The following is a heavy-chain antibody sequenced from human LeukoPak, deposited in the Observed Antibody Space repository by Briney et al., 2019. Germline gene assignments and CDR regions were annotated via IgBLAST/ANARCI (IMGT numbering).Heavy chain of an antibody. CDR1: GYSFTSHW. CDR2: IHPGDSDT. CDR3: ARQPGTGANRNAFDL. Sequence: GVSLNISCRVSGYSFTSHWIGWVRQMRGKGLEWMGLIHPGDSDTRYSPSFRGQVTISADKSISTAYLQWSSLKASDTAMYFCARQPGTGANRNAFDLWGQGTKVTVSS. V-gene: IGHV5-51*01. J-gene: IGHJ3*01. D-gene: IGHD4/OR15-4a*01.